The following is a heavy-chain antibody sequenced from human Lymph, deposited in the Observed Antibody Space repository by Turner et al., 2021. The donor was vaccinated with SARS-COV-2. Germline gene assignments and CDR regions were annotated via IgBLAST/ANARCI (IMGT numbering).Heavy chain of an antibody. J-gene: IGHJ4*02. D-gene: IGHD4-17*01. CDR1: GFTSSSYS. Sequence: EVQLVESGGGLVMSGGSLRLSCAASGFTSSSYSMNWVRQAPGKGLEWVSSISSSSSYIYYADSVKGRFTISRDNAKNSLYLQMNSLRAEDTAVYYCARGDYGDYGTVYFDYWGQGTLVTVSS. V-gene: IGHV3-21*01. CDR3: ARGDYGDYGTVYFDY. CDR2: ISSSSSYI.